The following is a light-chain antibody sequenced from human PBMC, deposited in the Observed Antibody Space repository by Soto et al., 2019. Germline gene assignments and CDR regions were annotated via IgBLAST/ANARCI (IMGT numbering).Light chain of an antibody. CDR3: LQYNSFRT. J-gene: IGKJ1*01. Sequence: VPMTQSTSTLTAFVGDTFTITCRASQSIDTWLAWHQQKPGKAPKLLIYKASSLASGVPSRFSGSGSGTEFTLTINSLQPDDFATYYCLQYNSFRTFGQGTKV. CDR1: QSIDTW. V-gene: IGKV1-5*03. CDR2: KAS.